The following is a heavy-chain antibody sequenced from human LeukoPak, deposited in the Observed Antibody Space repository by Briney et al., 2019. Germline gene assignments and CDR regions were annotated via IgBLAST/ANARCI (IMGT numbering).Heavy chain of an antibody. Sequence: SETLSLTCTVSGGSISGYYYNWIRQPPGKGLEWIGYTYYSGCTNYNPSLKSRVTISLDTSKNQFSLKLSSVTTADTAVYYCARSVVTLYWYFDLWGRGTLVTVSS. V-gene: IGHV4-59*01. CDR1: GGSISGYY. J-gene: IGHJ2*01. CDR3: ARSVVTLYWYFDL. D-gene: IGHD4-23*01. CDR2: TYYSGCT.